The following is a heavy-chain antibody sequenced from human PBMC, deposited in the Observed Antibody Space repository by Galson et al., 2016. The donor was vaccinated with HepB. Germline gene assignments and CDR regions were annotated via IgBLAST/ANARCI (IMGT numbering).Heavy chain of an antibody. CDR1: GVSITSSGHF. V-gene: IGHV4-39*01. CDR3: ARHLDGYTFDS. CDR2: AYYSGGT. D-gene: IGHD5-24*01. J-gene: IGHJ4*02. Sequence: SETLSLTCSVSGVSITSSGHFWDWIRQTPGKGLEGIGTAYYSGGTYSNPSLRSRVTISVDTSKSQFSLNLNSVTAADTAVYYCARHLDGYTFDSWGQGILVTVSS.